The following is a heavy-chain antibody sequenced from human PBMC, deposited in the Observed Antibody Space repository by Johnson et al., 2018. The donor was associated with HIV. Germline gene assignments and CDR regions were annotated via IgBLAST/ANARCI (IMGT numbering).Heavy chain of an antibody. CDR1: GFTFSSYA. J-gene: IGHJ3*02. Sequence: VQLVESGGGVVQPGRSLRLSCAASGFTFSSYAMHWVRQAPGKGLEWAAVIWFDGSNKYYADSVKGRFTISRDNSKTTLYLQMNSLRAEDTAVYYCARSAAAWVGGMAFDIWGQGTMVTVSS. V-gene: IGHV3-30-3*01. D-gene: IGHD6-13*01. CDR3: ARSAAAWVGGMAFDI. CDR2: IWFDGSNK.